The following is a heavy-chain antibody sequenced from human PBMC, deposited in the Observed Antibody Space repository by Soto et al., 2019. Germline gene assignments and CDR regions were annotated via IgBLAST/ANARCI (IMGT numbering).Heavy chain of an antibody. D-gene: IGHD4-17*01. V-gene: IGHV3-33*01. J-gene: IGHJ5*02. CDR2: IWYDGSNK. CDR1: GFTFSSYG. Sequence: GGSLRLSCAASGFTFSSYGMHWVRQAPGKGLEWVAVIWYDGSNKYYADSVKGRFTISRDNSKNTLYLQMNSLRAEDTAVYYCARSTYDYGDYQDGNWFDPWGQGTLVTVSS. CDR3: ARSTYDYGDYQDGNWFDP.